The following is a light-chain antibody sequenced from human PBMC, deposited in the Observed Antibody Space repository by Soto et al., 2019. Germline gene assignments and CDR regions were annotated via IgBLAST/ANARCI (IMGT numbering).Light chain of an antibody. CDR1: QGISSY. V-gene: IGKV1-39*01. J-gene: IGKJ5*01. CDR2: DAS. CDR3: QQSYSTLPRT. Sequence: DIQMTQSPSSLSASVGDRVTITCRASQGISSYLGWYQQKPGKAPNLLIYDASSLQSGVPSRFSGSGSGTDFTLTISSLQPEDFATYYCQQSYSTLPRTFGQGTRLEIK.